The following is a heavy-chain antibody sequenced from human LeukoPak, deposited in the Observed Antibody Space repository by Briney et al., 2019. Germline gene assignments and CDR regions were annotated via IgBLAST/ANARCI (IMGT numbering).Heavy chain of an antibody. CDR3: ASLPYCSGGSCHAEGFDP. CDR2: ISSSSNFV. J-gene: IGHJ5*02. V-gene: IGHV3-21*01. Sequence: GGSLRLSCAASGFTFSSSAMSWVRQAPGKGLEWVSSISSSSNFVFYADSVKGRFTISRDNAKNSLFLQMNSLRAEDTAVYYCASLPYCSGGSCHAEGFDPWGQGTLVTVSS. CDR1: GFTFSSSA. D-gene: IGHD2-15*01.